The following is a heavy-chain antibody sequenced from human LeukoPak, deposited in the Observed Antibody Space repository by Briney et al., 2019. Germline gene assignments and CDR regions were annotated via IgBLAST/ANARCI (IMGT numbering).Heavy chain of an antibody. Sequence: GGSLRLSCAASGFTYSTYAMHWVRQAPGKGLEWVAVISNDATKKYYADSVKGRSTISRDNSESTLYLQMNSLRAEDTAVYYCAKDMNTVTTTFDYWGQGTLVTVSS. J-gene: IGHJ4*02. D-gene: IGHD4-17*01. CDR1: GFTYSTYA. CDR2: ISNDATKK. V-gene: IGHV3-30*18. CDR3: AKDMNTVTTTFDY.